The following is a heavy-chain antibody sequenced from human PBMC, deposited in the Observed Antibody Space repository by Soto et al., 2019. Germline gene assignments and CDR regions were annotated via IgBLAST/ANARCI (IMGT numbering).Heavy chain of an antibody. Sequence: SVKVSCKASGGTFSSYAISWVRQAPGQGLEWMGGIIPIFGTANYAQKFQGRVTITADESTSTAYMELSSLRSEDKAVYYCAFTWIQRSYYGMDVRGKGPTVTVSS. CDR3: AFTWIQRSYYGMDV. CDR2: IIPIFGTA. CDR1: GGTFSSYA. J-gene: IGHJ6*04. D-gene: IGHD5-18*01. V-gene: IGHV1-69*13.